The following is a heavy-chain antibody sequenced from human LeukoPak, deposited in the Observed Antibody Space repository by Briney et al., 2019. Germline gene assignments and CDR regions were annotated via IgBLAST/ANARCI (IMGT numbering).Heavy chain of an antibody. V-gene: IGHV4-39*07. CDR1: GGSISSSSYY. CDR2: IYYSGST. J-gene: IGHJ4*02. D-gene: IGHD3-22*01. Sequence: SSETLSLTCTVSGGSISSSSYYWGWIRQPPGKGLEWIGSIYYSGSTYYNPSLKSRVTISVDTSKNQFSLKLSSVTAADTAVYYCARGGGAYYYDSIGGQGTLVTVSS. CDR3: ARGGGAYYYDSI.